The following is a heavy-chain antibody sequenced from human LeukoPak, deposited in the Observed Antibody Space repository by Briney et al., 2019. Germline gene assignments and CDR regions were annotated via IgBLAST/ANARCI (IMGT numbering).Heavy chain of an antibody. Sequence: SETLSLTCTVSVGSISSSSYYWGWIRQPPGKGLEWSGSIYYSGRTYYNPSLKSRVTISVDTSKNQFSLKLSSVTAADTAVYYCATYYYDSSGYYEDYWGQGTLVTVSS. V-gene: IGHV4-39*07. CDR1: VGSISSSSYY. CDR3: ATYYYDSSGYYEDY. CDR2: IYYSGRT. D-gene: IGHD3-22*01. J-gene: IGHJ4*02.